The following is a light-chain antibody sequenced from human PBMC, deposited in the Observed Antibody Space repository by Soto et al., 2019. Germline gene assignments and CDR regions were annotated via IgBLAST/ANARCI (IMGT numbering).Light chain of an antibody. J-gene: IGLJ2*01. Sequence: QSVLTQPPSVSGAPGQRVTISCTGSSSNIGAHFDVHWYQHLPGTAPKLLIYGNANRPSGVPDRFSGSKSGTSASLAITGLQAEDEADYYCQSYDSSLSGVVFGGGTKLTVL. CDR1: SSNIGAHFD. CDR2: GNA. CDR3: QSYDSSLSGVV. V-gene: IGLV1-40*01.